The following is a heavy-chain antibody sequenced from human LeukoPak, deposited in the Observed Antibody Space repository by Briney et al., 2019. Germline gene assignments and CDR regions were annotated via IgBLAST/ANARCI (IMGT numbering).Heavy chain of an antibody. V-gene: IGHV3-21*01. Sequence: GSLRLSCAASGFTFSSYSMNWVRQAPGKGLEWVSSISSSSSYIYYADSVKGRFTISRDNAKNSLYLQMNSLRAEDTAVYYCARDSGSPKGSCAYWGQGTLVTVSS. D-gene: IGHD1-26*01. J-gene: IGHJ4*02. CDR2: ISSSSSYI. CDR1: GFTFSSYS. CDR3: ARDSGSPKGSCAY.